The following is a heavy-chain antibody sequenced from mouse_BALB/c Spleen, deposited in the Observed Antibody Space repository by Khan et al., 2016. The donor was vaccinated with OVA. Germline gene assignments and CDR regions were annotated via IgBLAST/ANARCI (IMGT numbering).Heavy chain of an antibody. J-gene: IGHJ3*01. CDR1: GFTFSSYA. Sequence: EVELVESGGGLVKPGGSLKLSCAASGFTFSSYAMSWVRQTPEKRLEWVATISSGGTYNYYPDSVTGRFTIYRDNAKQTLYLQMSSLRSEDTPMYYCADDYYGMSLFAYWGQGTLVTVSA. CDR2: ISSGGTYN. V-gene: IGHV5-9-3*01. D-gene: IGHD1-1*01. CDR3: ADDYYGMSLFAY.